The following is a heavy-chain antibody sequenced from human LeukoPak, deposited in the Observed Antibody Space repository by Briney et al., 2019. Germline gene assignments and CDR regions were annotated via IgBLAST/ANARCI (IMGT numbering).Heavy chain of an antibody. CDR1: GGSISSYY. J-gene: IGHJ6*03. Sequence: PSETLSLTCTVSGGSISSYYWSWIRQPPGKGLEWIGRIYTSGSTNYNPSLKSRVTISVDTSKNQFSLKLSSVTAADTAVYYCAREDGGTYYYYYYYMDVWGKGTTVTISS. CDR3: AREDGGTYYYYYYYMDV. V-gene: IGHV4-4*08. D-gene: IGHD2-15*01. CDR2: IYTSGST.